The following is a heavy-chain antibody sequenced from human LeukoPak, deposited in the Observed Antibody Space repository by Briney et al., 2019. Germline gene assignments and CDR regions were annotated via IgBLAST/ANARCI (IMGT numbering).Heavy chain of an antibody. V-gene: IGHV3-30*18. CDR2: ISYDGSNK. CDR3: AKARPAIAARVGYYYGLDV. Sequence: GGSLRLSCAASGFTFSTYGMHWVRQAPGKGLEWVAVISYDGSNKYYADSVKGRFPISRDNSKNTLYLQMNTLRAEDTAVYYCAKARPAIAARVGYYYGLDVWGQGTTVTVSS. J-gene: IGHJ6*02. D-gene: IGHD6-6*01. CDR1: GFTFSTYG.